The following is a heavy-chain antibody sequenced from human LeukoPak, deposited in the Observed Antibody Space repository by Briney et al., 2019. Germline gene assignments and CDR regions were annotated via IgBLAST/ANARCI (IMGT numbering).Heavy chain of an antibody. Sequence: GGSLRLSCLASGFTFSSYWMHWVRQAPGKGLVWVSRINSDGSSTNYADSVKGRFTISRDNAKNTMYLQVNSLRAEDTAVYYCARVGATTWYWGQGTLVTVSS. CDR2: INSDGSST. D-gene: IGHD1-26*01. V-gene: IGHV3-74*01. CDR1: GFTFSSYW. CDR3: ARVGATTWY. J-gene: IGHJ4*02.